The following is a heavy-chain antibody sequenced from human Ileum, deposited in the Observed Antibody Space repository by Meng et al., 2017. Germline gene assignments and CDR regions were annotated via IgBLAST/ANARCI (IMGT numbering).Heavy chain of an antibody. CDR3: TRDVPHSRFDP. V-gene: IGHV3-74*01. Sequence: VQVVGAGGGLVQPGGSLRLSCVGSGLPFINHWMNWVRQVPGKGLVWVSQINNDGSSRSYADSVKGRFTISRDNAKSTLYLQMNSLTVEDTALYYCTRDVPHSRFDPWGQGTLVTVSS. CDR1: GLPFINHW. CDR2: INNDGSSR. D-gene: IGHD2-15*01. J-gene: IGHJ5*02.